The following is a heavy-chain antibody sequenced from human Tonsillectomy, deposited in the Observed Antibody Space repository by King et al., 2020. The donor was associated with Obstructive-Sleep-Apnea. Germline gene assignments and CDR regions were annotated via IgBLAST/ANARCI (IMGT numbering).Heavy chain of an antibody. CDR3: ARDNYYDNTGYFGGH. Sequence: VQLVESGAEVRKPGASVKVSCKAAGYTFTGYYIYWVRQAPRQGLEWMGWIDPSSGGTNYAQKFQGRVSMTRDTSISDAYMELSRLRSDDTAVYYCARDNYYDNTGYFGGHWGQGTLVTVSS. CDR2: IDPSSGGT. V-gene: IGHV1-2*02. J-gene: IGHJ4*02. CDR1: GYTFTGYY. D-gene: IGHD3-22*01.